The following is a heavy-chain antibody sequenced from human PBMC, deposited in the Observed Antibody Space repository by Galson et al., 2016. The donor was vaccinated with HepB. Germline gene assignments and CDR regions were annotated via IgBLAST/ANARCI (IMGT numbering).Heavy chain of an antibody. J-gene: IGHJ4*02. CDR1: GGSISSNIYL. CDR2: IYYRGTT. V-gene: IGHV4-39*01. D-gene: IGHD1-14*01. Sequence: SETLSLTCTVSGGSISSNIYLWAWVRQPPGKGLEWIGTIYYRGTTYYNPSLKSRLTMDVDTSKNQFSLKLSSVTAADTSVYYCARLVHGGTFYDSWGQGTLLTVSS. CDR3: ARLVHGGTFYDS.